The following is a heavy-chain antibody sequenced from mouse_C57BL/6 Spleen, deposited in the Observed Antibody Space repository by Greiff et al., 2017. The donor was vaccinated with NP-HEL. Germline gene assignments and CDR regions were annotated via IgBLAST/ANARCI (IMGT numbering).Heavy chain of an antibody. Sequence: VQLQQSGPELVKPGASVKIPCKASGYTFTDYNMDWVKQSHGKSLEWIGDINPNNGGTIYNQKFKGKATLTVDKSSSTAYMELRSLTSEDTAVYYCAREGESYYGSSWFAYWGQGTLVTVSA. CDR3: AREGESYYGSSWFAY. CDR1: GYTFTDYN. CDR2: INPNNGGT. V-gene: IGHV1-18*01. D-gene: IGHD1-1*01. J-gene: IGHJ3*01.